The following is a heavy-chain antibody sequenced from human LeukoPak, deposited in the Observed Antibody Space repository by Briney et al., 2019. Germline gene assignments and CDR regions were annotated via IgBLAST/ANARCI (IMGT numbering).Heavy chain of an antibody. V-gene: IGHV4-59*01. CDR2: THYSGST. J-gene: IGHJ1*01. Sequence: SETLSLTCTVSGGSISTYYWSWIRQPLGKGLEWIGCTHYSGSTKYNPSLKSRVTISVDTSKSQFSLRLISVTAADTALYYCARGNGDYIEYFQHWGQGTLVTVSS. D-gene: IGHD4-17*01. CDR1: GGSISTYY. CDR3: ARGNGDYIEYFQH.